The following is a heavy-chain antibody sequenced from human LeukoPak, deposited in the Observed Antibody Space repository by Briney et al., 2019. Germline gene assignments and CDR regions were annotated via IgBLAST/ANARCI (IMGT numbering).Heavy chain of an antibody. CDR2: ISGDASST. J-gene: IGHJ4*02. CDR3: ARSNYHFDR. V-gene: IGHV3-74*01. Sequence: GGSLRLSCAASGFTFSSHRMHWVRQAPGKGLVWVSRISGDASSTDYADSVKGRFTISRDNAKNTLFLQMNSLRDEDTAVHYCARSNYHFDRWGQGTLVTVSS. D-gene: IGHD5-24*01. CDR1: GFTFSSHR.